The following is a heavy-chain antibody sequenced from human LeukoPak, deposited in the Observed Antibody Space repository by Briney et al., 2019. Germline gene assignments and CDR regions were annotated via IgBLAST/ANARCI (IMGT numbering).Heavy chain of an antibody. J-gene: IGHJ4*02. CDR1: GFTFSSYS. Sequence: GGSLRLSCAASGFTFSSYSMNWVRQAPGKGLEWVSYISSSSSTIYYADSVKGRFTISRDNAKNSLYLQMNSLRAEDTAVYYCARATDGYSYGTGDYWGQGTLVTVSS. D-gene: IGHD5-18*01. CDR2: ISSSSSTI. CDR3: ARATDGYSYGTGDY. V-gene: IGHV3-48*01.